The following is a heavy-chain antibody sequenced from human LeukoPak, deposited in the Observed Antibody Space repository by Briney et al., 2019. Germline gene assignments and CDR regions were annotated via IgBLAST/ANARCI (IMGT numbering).Heavy chain of an antibody. CDR1: GYTFTSYY. J-gene: IGHJ4*02. D-gene: IGHD2-2*01. CDR3: ARDRSAPVVVVPAATVD. V-gene: IGHV1-46*01. Sequence: GASVTVSCKASGYTFTSYYMHWVRQAPGQGLEWMGIINPSGGSTSYAQKFQGRVTMTRDTSTSTVYMELSSLRSEDTAVYYCARDRSAPVVVVPAATVDWGQGTLVTVSS. CDR2: INPSGGST.